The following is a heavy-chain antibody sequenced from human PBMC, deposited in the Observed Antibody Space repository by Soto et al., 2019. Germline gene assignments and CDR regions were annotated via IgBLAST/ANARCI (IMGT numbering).Heavy chain of an antibody. CDR2: FDPEDGET. CDR3: ATAGDYGDYGDVRLFNWFDP. Sequence: QVQLVQSGAEVKKPGASVKVSCKVSGYTLTELSMHWVRQAPGKGLEWMGGFDPEDGETIYAQKFQGRVTMTEDTSTHTAYMELSSLRSEDTAVYYCATAGDYGDYGDVRLFNWFDPWGQGTLVTVSS. V-gene: IGHV1-24*01. J-gene: IGHJ5*02. CDR1: GYTLTELS. D-gene: IGHD4-17*01.